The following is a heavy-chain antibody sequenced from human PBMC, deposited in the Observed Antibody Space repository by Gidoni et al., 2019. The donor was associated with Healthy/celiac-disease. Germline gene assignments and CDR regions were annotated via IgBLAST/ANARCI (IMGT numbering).Heavy chain of an antibody. CDR1: GGSISSSRYY. J-gene: IGHJ4*02. V-gene: IGHV4-39*01. Sequence: QLQLQESRPGLVKPSETLSPTCTVSGGSISSSRYYWGWIRQPPGQGLEWIGSISYSGSTYYNPSLKRRVTISVDTSKNQFSRKLNAVTAADTAVYYCARLRVDTAMVTLFDYWDQGTLVTVSS. CDR2: ISYSGST. CDR3: ARLRVDTAMVTLFDY. D-gene: IGHD5-18*01.